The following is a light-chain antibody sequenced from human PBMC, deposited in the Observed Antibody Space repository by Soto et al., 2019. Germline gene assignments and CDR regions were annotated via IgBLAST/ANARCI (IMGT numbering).Light chain of an antibody. J-gene: IGKJ5*01. CDR2: DAS. V-gene: IGKV3-11*01. CDR3: QQSSNWPPEIT. CDR1: QSVTDF. Sequence: EIVLTQSPVTLSLSPGERATLSCRASQSVTDFLAWYQQKPGQAPRLLIYDASNRATGIPARFSGSGSGTDFILTISSLEPEDFAVYYCQQSSNWPPEITFGQGTRLEIK.